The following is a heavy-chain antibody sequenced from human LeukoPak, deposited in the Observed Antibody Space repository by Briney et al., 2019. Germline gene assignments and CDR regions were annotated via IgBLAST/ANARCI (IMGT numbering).Heavy chain of an antibody. CDR2: ISAYNGNT. V-gene: IGHV1-18*01. Sequence: GASVKVSCKASGYTFTSYGINWVRQAPGQGLEWMGWISAYNGNTNYAQELQGRVTMTTDTSTTTAYMELSSLRSEDTAVYYCARDNSVRDEAWWFNPWGQGTLVTVSS. CDR1: GYTFTSYG. D-gene: IGHD5-24*01. J-gene: IGHJ5*02. CDR3: ARDNSVRDEAWWFNP.